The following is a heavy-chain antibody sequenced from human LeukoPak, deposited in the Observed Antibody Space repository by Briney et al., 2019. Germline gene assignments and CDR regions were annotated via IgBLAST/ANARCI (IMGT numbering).Heavy chain of an antibody. J-gene: IGHJ4*02. CDR1: GGTFSSYA. CDR2: IIPIFGTA. Sequence: SVKVSCKASGGTFSSYAISWVRQAPGQGLEWMGGIIPIFGTANYAQKFQGRVTITADESTSTAYMELSSLRSEDTAVYYCARLAVAQTGLFDYWGQGTLVTVSS. D-gene: IGHD6-19*01. CDR3: ARLAVAQTGLFDY. V-gene: IGHV1-69*13.